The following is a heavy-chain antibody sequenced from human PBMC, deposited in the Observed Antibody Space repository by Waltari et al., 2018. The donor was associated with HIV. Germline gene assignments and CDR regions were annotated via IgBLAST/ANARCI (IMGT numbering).Heavy chain of an antibody. Sequence: QLQLQESGPGLVKPSETLSLICTVSGGSISSSSYYWGWIRQPPGKGLELIGSIYYSGSTYYHPSLKVRLSISVDTAKNQFSLKLSSVTAADTAVYYCARPYSSSWYDFDYWGQGTLVTVSS. D-gene: IGHD6-13*01. CDR2: IYYSGST. CDR1: GGSISSSSYY. J-gene: IGHJ4*02. CDR3: ARPYSSSWYDFDY. V-gene: IGHV4-39*01.